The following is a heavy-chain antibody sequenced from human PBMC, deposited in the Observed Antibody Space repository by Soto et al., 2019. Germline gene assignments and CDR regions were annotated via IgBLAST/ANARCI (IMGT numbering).Heavy chain of an antibody. V-gene: IGHV3-33*01. CDR2: IWYDGSEK. Sequence: QVQLVESGGGVVQPGGSLRLSCAASGFTFSDYGMHWVRQAPGKGLEWVAVIWYDGSEKYYPDSVKGRFTISRDNSKNTLYLQMNILRVEDTAVYYCARQSLGNIRLRGLDYWGQGALVTVSS. CDR3: ARQSLGNIRLRGLDY. CDR1: GFTFSDYG. D-gene: IGHD1-1*01. J-gene: IGHJ4*02.